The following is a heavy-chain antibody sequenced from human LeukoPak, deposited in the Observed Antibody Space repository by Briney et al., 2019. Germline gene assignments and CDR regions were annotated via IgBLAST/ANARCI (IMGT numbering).Heavy chain of an antibody. Sequence: GASVKVSCKASGYTFTTYAISWVRQAPGQGLEWMGGIIPMSGTVNNAQKFQGRVTITADKSTGTAYMELSSLRSDDTAVYYCARETGYAYGRAPLDYWGQGTLVTVSS. V-gene: IGHV1-69*06. J-gene: IGHJ4*02. CDR2: IIPMSGTV. CDR3: ARETGYAYGRAPLDY. D-gene: IGHD5-18*01. CDR1: GYTFTTYA.